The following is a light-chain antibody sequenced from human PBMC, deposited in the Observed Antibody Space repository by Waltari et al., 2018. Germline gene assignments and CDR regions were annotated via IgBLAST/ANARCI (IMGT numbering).Light chain of an antibody. CDR1: NIGSKN. CDR3: QVWDSSSDHVI. V-gene: IGLV3-21*03. Sequence: SLVLTQPPSVSVAPGMTARMTCEGDNIGSKNVHWYQQKAGQAPLLVVYEDTDRPARVPERFSGSHSGDAATLTISRVEAGDEADYYCQVWDSSSDHVIFGGGSKLTVL. CDR2: EDT. J-gene: IGLJ2*01.